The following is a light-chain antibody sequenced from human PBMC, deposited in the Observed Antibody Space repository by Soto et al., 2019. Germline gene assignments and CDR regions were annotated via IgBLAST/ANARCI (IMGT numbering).Light chain of an antibody. CDR2: EVS. Sequence: QSALTQPASVSGSPGQSITISCSGTNNDVGSYNLFSWYQQHPGKAPKLIIFEVSKRPSGVSNRFSGSKSGNTASLTISGLQAGDEADYYCCSHAGSDTHVFGTGTKLTVL. CDR3: CSHAGSDTHV. CDR1: NNDVGSYNL. V-gene: IGLV2-23*02. J-gene: IGLJ1*01.